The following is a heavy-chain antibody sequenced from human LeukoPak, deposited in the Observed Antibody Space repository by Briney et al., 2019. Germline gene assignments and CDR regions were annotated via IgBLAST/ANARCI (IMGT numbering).Heavy chain of an antibody. V-gene: IGHV3-33*05. Sequence: GGSLRLSCAASGFTFTSFAIHWVRQAPGKGLEWVTFISYDGSKKYYADSVKGRFTISRDNSKNTVYLQMNSLRVEDTAVYYCARGGRIIRYGDYDGIDFWGQGTLVTVSS. CDR1: GFTFTSFA. CDR2: ISYDGSKK. CDR3: ARGGRIIRYGDYDGIDF. J-gene: IGHJ4*02. D-gene: IGHD4-17*01.